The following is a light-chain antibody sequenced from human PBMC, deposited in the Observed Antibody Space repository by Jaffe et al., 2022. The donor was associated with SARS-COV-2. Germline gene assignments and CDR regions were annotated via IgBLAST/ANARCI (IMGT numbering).Light chain of an antibody. Sequence: DIQMTQSPSSLSASVGDRITITCRASQGIRSSLAWFQQKPGKVPKLLIYGASTLQPGVPSRFSGSGSGTDFTLTISSLQPEDVATYYCQKYNSDPPWTFGQGTKVEIK. V-gene: IGKV1-27*01. CDR3: QKYNSDPPWT. CDR1: QGIRSS. J-gene: IGKJ1*01. CDR2: GAS.